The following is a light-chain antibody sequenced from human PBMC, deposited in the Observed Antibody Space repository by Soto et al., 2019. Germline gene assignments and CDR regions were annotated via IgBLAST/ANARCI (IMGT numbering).Light chain of an antibody. CDR3: QQYDNWPQT. V-gene: IGKV3-20*01. Sequence: EIVLTQSPGTLSLSPGERATLSCRASQTVSSSSLAWYQQKPGQAPRLLIYGASSRATGIPDRFSGSGSGTEFTLTISSLQSVDFAVYYCQQYDNWPQTFGQGTKVDIK. J-gene: IGKJ1*01. CDR2: GAS. CDR1: QTVSSSS.